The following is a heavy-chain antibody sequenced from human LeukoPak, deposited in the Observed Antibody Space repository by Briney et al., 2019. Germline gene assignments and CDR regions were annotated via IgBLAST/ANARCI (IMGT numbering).Heavy chain of an antibody. CDR2: ISWDGGST. D-gene: IGHD3-22*01. J-gene: IGHJ4*02. CDR1: GFTFDDYA. CDR3: AKDNYDSSGYSHFDY. Sequence: GGSLRLSCAAFGFTFDDYAMHWVRQAPGKGLEWVSLISWDGGSTYYADSVKGRFTISRDNSKNSLYLQMNSLRAEDTALYYCAKDNYDSSGYSHFDYWGQGTLVTVSS. V-gene: IGHV3-43D*04.